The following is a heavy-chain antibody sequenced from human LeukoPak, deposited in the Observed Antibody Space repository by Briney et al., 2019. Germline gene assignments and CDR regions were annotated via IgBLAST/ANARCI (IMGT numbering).Heavy chain of an antibody. V-gene: IGHV3-23*01. CDR1: GFTFSASA. J-gene: IGHJ5*02. CDR3: AKMDDPWTGYFYNWFDR. CDR2: VSASGGHT. D-gene: IGHD3/OR15-3a*01. Sequence: PGGSLRLSCAASGFTFSASAMSWVRQAPGKGLEWVSSVSASGGHTYYADSVKGRFSVSRDNSKNVLYLQMNTLKGEETAIYYCAKMDDPWTGYFYNWFDRWGQGTLVTV.